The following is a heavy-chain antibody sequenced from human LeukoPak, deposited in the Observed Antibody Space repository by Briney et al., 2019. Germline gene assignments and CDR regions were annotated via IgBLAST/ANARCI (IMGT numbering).Heavy chain of an antibody. Sequence: SETLSLTCTVSGYSISSGYYWGWIRQPPGKGLEWIGSIYDSGSTYYNPPLNSRVSISVDTSKSQFCLKLNSVTAADTAVYYCARGRSGSYYDAFDIWGQGTKVTVSS. CDR3: ARGRSGSYYDAFDI. CDR1: GYSISSGYY. D-gene: IGHD1-26*01. CDR2: IYDSGST. J-gene: IGHJ3*02. V-gene: IGHV4-38-2*02.